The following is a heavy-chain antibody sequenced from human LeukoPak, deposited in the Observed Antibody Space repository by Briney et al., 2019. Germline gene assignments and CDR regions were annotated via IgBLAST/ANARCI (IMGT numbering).Heavy chain of an antibody. CDR1: GGSISSYY. CDR2: IYYSGST. Sequence: PSETLSLTCTVSGGSISSYYWSWIRQPPGKGLEWIGYIYYSGSTNYNPSLKSRVTISVDTSKNQFSLKLSSVTAADTAVYYCARQDPLITMVRGVIYPTYYGMDVWGQGTTVTVSS. CDR3: ARQDPLITMVRGVIYPTYYGMDV. D-gene: IGHD3-10*01. J-gene: IGHJ6*02. V-gene: IGHV4-59*08.